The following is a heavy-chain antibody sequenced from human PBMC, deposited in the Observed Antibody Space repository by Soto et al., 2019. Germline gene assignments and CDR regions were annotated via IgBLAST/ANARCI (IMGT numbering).Heavy chain of an antibody. D-gene: IGHD2-8*01. CDR3: ARVEFTHQYCTNGVCYTLLDTNRYYYYYYGMDV. V-gene: IGHV1-18*01. Sequence: QVQLVQSGAEVKKPGASVKVSCKASGYTFTSYGITWVRRAPGQGLGGMGWISAYNGNTNYAQKLRGRVTMTTDTSTRTAYMELRSLRSDDTAVYYCARVEFTHQYCTNGVCYTLLDTNRYYYYYYGMDVWGQGTTVTVSS. J-gene: IGHJ6*02. CDR2: ISAYNGNT. CDR1: GYTFTSYG.